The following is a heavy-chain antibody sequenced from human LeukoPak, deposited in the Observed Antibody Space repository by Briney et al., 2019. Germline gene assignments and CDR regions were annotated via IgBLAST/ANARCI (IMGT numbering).Heavy chain of an antibody. Sequence: GASVKVSCKASGYTFTGYGISWVRQAPGQGLEWMGWISGYNGNTNYAQKLQGRVTMTTDTSTSTAYMELRSLRSDDTAVYYCATEGSITIFGVPPYFDYWGQGTLVTVSS. CDR2: ISGYNGNT. CDR3: ATEGSITIFGVPPYFDY. CDR1: GYTFTGYG. D-gene: IGHD3-3*01. V-gene: IGHV1-18*01. J-gene: IGHJ4*02.